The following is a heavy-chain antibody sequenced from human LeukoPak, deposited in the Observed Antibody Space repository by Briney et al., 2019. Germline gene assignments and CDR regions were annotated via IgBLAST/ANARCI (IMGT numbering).Heavy chain of an antibody. CDR2: INPSGGST. V-gene: IGHV1-46*01. CDR1: GYTFTSYY. CDR3: ARDLHSATTDSSGYYRQKDLFDY. J-gene: IGHJ4*02. D-gene: IGHD3-22*01. Sequence: ASVKVSFKASGYTFTSYYMHWVRQAPGQGLEWKGIINPSGGSTSYAQKFQGRVTMTRDTSTSTVYMELSSLRSEDTAVYYCARDLHSATTDSSGYYRQKDLFDYWGQGTLVTVSS.